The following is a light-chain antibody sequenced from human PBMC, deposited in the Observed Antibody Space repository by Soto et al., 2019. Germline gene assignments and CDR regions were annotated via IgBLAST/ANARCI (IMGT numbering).Light chain of an antibody. Sequence: QSVLTQPPSVSGAPGQRVTISCTGSSSNIGADFDVHWYQQVPGRAPRLLIYGNNKRPSGVPDRFSGSKSGASASLAITGLQAGDEADYYCQSFDTTLSGSVFGTGTKVTAL. CDR1: SSNIGADFD. J-gene: IGLJ1*01. V-gene: IGLV1-40*01. CDR3: QSFDTTLSGSV. CDR2: GNN.